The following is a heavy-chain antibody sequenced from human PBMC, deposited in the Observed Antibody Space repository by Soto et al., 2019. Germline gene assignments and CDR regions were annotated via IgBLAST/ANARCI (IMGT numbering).Heavy chain of an antibody. CDR3: AKGQQLAYNCFDP. D-gene: IGHD6-13*01. J-gene: IGHJ5*02. CDR1: GFTFSSYA. Sequence: GGTLRLSCAASGFTFSSYAMSWVRQAPGKGLEWVSAISGSGGSKYYADSVKSRFTISRDNSKNTLYLQMNSLRAGDTAVDYCAKGQQLAYNCFDPWGQGTLVTVSS. CDR2: ISGSGGSK. V-gene: IGHV3-23*01.